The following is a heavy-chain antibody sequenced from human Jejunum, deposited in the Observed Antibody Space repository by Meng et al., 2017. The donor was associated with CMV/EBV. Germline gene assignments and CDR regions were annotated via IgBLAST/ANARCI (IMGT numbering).Heavy chain of an antibody. Sequence: LPCTVSGDSVSGGSYYWTWIRQAPGKGLEWIGYIYNSVSTNYNPSLKSRVTISVDTSKNQFSLKLTSVTAADTAVYYCARDQPADYWGQGTLVTVSS. V-gene: IGHV4-61*01. J-gene: IGHJ4*02. CDR2: IYNSVST. CDR3: ARDQPADY. CDR1: GDSVSGGSYY.